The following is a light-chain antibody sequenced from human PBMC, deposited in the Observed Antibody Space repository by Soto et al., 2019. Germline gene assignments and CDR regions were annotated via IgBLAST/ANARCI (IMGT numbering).Light chain of an antibody. V-gene: IGLV3-21*04. J-gene: IGLJ2*01. Sequence: SYELTQPPSVSVAPGRTARITCGGNNIGSKSLHWYQQKPGQAPVLVIYYDSDRPSGIPERFSGSNSGNTATLTISRGEAGDGADYYCQVWDSSSDHVVFGGGTKLTVL. CDR3: QVWDSSSDHVV. CDR2: YDS. CDR1: NIGSKS.